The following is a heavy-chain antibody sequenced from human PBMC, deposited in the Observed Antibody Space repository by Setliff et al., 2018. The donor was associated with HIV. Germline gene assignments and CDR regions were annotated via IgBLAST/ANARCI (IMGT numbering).Heavy chain of an antibody. CDR1: GESLSDYT. D-gene: IGHD5-18*01. Sequence: GASVKVSCKASGESLSDYTVNWVRQAPGQGLEWMGWINPNSGDTNYAQRFRGRVTMTRDTSISTAYMELSRLRSDDTAVFYCARAPGPPWIQLWLTYFDYWGRGTLVTVSS. V-gene: IGHV1-2*02. J-gene: IGHJ4*02. CDR3: ARAPGPPWIQLWLTYFDY. CDR2: INPNSGDT.